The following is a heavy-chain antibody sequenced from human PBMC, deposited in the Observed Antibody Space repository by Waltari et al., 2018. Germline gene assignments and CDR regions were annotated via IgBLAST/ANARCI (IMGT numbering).Heavy chain of an antibody. D-gene: IGHD3-22*01. J-gene: IGHJ3*02. V-gene: IGHV4-38-2*02. CDR3: ARDHDYDSSGSLPRAFDI. CDR1: GYSISSGYY. CDR2: IYHSGST. Sequence: QVQLQESGPGLVKPSETLSLTCAVSGYSISSGYYWGWIRQPPGKGLEWIGSIYHSGSTYYNPSLKSRVTISVDTSKNQFPLKLSSVTAADTAVFYCARDHDYDSSGSLPRAFDIWGQGTMVTVSS.